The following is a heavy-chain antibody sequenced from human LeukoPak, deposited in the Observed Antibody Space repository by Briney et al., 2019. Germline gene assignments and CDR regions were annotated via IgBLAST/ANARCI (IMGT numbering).Heavy chain of an antibody. J-gene: IGHJ3*02. D-gene: IGHD6-19*01. Sequence: GGSLRLSCAASGFTVSSNYMSWVRQAPGKGLEWVSDIYSGGGTYYADSVKGRFTVSRHNSKNTLYLQMSSLRLDDTAVYYCARLGTSGWFDICGQGTMVTVS. V-gene: IGHV3-53*04. CDR3: ARLGTSGWFDI. CDR2: IYSGGGT. CDR1: GFTVSSNY.